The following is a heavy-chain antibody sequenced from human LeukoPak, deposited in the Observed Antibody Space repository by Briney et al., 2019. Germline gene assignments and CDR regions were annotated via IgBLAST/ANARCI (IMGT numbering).Heavy chain of an antibody. D-gene: IGHD6-13*01. V-gene: IGHV1-18*01. CDR3: ARGRSGAAADYYYYYMDV. CDR2: ISAYNGNT. J-gene: IGHJ6*03. Sequence: GASVKVSCKASGYTFTSYGISWVRQAPGQGLEWMGWISAYNGNTNYAQKLQGRVTMTTDTSTSTAYMELRSLRSDDTAVYYCARGRSGAAADYYYYYMDVWGKGTTVTISS. CDR1: GYTFTSYG.